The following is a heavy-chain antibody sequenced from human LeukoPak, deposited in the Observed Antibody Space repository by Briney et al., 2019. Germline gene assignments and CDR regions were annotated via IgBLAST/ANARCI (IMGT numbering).Heavy chain of an antibody. J-gene: IGHJ4*02. D-gene: IGHD2-2*01. CDR1: GFTFSSYE. CDR2: ISSSGSTI. Sequence: GGSLGLSCAASGFTFSSYEMNWVRQAPGKGLEWVSYISSSGSTIYYADSVKGRFTISRDNAKNSLYLQMNSLRAEDTAVYYCARSGYCSSTSCYEGNLDYWGQGTLVTVSS. V-gene: IGHV3-48*03. CDR3: ARSGYCSSTSCYEGNLDY.